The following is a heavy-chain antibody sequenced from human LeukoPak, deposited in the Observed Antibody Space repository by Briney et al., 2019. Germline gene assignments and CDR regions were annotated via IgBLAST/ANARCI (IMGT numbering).Heavy chain of an antibody. J-gene: IGHJ4*02. CDR3: ATLSVRGVINI. D-gene: IGHD3-10*01. CDR2: IQSKTDGGTT. Sequence: GGSLRLSCAASGFTFSNTWMNWVRQAPGKGLEWVGRIQSKTDGGTTEYAAPVKGRFTISRDDSKTTLYLQMNSLKSEDTAVYYCATLSVRGVINIWGQGTLVTVSS. CDR1: GFTFSNTW. V-gene: IGHV3-15*01.